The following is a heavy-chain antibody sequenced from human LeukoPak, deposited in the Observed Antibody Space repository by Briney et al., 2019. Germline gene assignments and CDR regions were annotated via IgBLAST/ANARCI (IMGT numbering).Heavy chain of an antibody. CDR2: IYSGGST. V-gene: IGHV3-53*01. J-gene: IGHJ4*02. Sequence: GGSLRLSCAVSGFTVSSNYMSWVRQAPGKGLEWVSVIYSGGSTYYADSVKGRFTISRDNSKNTLYLQMNSLRAEDTAVYYCARDREEYSGSYRYWGQGTLVTVSS. CDR3: ARDREEYSGSYRY. CDR1: GFTVSSNY. D-gene: IGHD1-26*01.